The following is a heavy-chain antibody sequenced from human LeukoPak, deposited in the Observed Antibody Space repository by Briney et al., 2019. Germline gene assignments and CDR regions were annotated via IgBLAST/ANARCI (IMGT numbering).Heavy chain of an antibody. V-gene: IGHV1-69*06. CDR2: IIPIFGTA. J-gene: IGHJ6*04. Sequence: SVKVSCRASGGTFSSYAISWVRQAPGQGLEWMGGIIPIFGTANYAQKFQGRVTITADKSTSTAYMELSSLRSEDTAVYYCARDAYGSGSYGGLYGMDVWGKGTTVTVSS. CDR3: ARDAYGSGSYGGLYGMDV. D-gene: IGHD3-10*01. CDR1: GGTFSSYA.